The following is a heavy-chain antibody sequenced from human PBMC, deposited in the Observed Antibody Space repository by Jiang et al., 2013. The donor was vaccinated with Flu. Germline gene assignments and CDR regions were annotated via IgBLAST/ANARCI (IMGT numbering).Heavy chain of an antibody. D-gene: IGHD4-23*01. Sequence: QLVESGPGLVKPSETLSLTCTVSGGSISNFYWSWIRQPPGKGLEVIGFVYYSGSTNYNPSLKSRVTISVDTSRNQFSLKLSSVTAADTAVYYCARDYGGTNPRFDYWGQGALVTVSS. CDR2: VYYSGST. CDR1: GGSISNFY. V-gene: IGHV4-59*01. CDR3: ARDYGGTNPRFDY. J-gene: IGHJ4*02.